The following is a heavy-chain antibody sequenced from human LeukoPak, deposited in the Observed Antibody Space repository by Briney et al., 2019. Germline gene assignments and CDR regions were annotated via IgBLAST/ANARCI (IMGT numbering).Heavy chain of an antibody. CDR2: IDWDDDK. J-gene: IGHJ4*02. V-gene: IGHV2-70*11. CDR1: GFSLSTSGMC. Sequence: SGPALVKPTQTLTLTCTFSGFSLSTSGMCASWIRQPPGKALEWLARIDWDDDKYYSTSLKTRLTISKDTSKNQVVLTMTNMDPVDTATYYCARSVAPMYYFDYWGQGTLVTVSS. D-gene: IGHD5-24*01. CDR3: ARSVAPMYYFDY.